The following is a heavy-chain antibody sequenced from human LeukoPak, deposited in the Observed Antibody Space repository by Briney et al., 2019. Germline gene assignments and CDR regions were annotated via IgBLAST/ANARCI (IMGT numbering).Heavy chain of an antibody. CDR2: IYTSGST. CDR3: ARHVFTMLRGVAINYYGMDV. CDR1: GGSISSYY. D-gene: IGHD3-10*01. J-gene: IGHJ6*02. Sequence: SETLSLTCTVSGGSISSYYWSWIRQPPGKGLEWIGYIYTSGSTNYNPSLKSRITISVDTSKNQFSLRLTSVTAADTAVYYCARHVFTMLRGVAINYYGMDVWGQGTTVTVSS. V-gene: IGHV4-4*09.